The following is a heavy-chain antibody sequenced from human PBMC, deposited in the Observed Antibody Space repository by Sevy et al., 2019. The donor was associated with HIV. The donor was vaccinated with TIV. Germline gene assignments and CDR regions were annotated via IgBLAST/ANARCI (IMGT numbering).Heavy chain of an antibody. CDR2: ISYDGSNK. CDR3: AKGKTATNGSLLDTLHI. V-gene: IGHV3-30*18. D-gene: IGHD3-10*01. CDR1: GFTFSSYG. J-gene: IGHJ3*02. Sequence: GGSLRLSCAASGFTFSSYGMHWVRQAPDKGLELVALISYDGSNKFHADSVKGRFTISRDNSKKIVFLQMNSLRPEDTAVYYCAKGKTATNGSLLDTLHIWGQGTMVTVSS.